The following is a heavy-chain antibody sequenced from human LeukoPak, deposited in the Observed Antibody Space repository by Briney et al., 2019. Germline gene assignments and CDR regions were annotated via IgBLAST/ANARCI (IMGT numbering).Heavy chain of an antibody. CDR2: IGSTDI. CDR3: AKDAAPGNSIWDYFAF. D-gene: IGHD1-7*01. CDR1: GFTFNICA. J-gene: IGHJ4*02. Sequence: GGSLRLSCAASGFTFNICAMSWVRQAPGKGLEWVSSIGSTDIYYADSVKGRFTVSRDNSKTTLYLHLNSLRAEDSAVYYCAKDAAPGNSIWDYFAFWGQGTVVTVSS. V-gene: IGHV3-23*01.